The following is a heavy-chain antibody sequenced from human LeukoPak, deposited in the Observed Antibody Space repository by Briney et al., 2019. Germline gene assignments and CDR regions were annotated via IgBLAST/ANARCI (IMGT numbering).Heavy chain of an antibody. Sequence: AGGSLRLSCAASGFSVSNKYMSWVRQAPGKGLEWVSVIHTGGDTYYADSVRGRFTISRDNSKNTVNLQMNSLRAEDTALYYCAGGQMFTSGGFDDWGQGTQVTVSS. CDR3: AGGQMFTSGGFDD. V-gene: IGHV3-53*01. CDR1: GFSVSNKY. CDR2: IHTGGDT. D-gene: IGHD6-19*01. J-gene: IGHJ4*02.